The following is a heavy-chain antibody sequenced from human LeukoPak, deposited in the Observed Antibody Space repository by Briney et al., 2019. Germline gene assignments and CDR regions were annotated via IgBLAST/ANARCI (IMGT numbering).Heavy chain of an antibody. D-gene: IGHD2-2*01. CDR3: AIPRGDIVVVPAAIEY. V-gene: IGHV3-23*01. CDR2: ISGSGGST. Sequence: GGPLRLSCGACGFTFSCYAMCWVRQPRGKGLELVSAISGSGGSTYYADSVKGRFTISRDNSKNTLYLQMNSLRAEDTAVYYCAIPRGDIVVVPAAIEYWGQGTLVTVSS. J-gene: IGHJ4*02. CDR1: GFTFSCYA.